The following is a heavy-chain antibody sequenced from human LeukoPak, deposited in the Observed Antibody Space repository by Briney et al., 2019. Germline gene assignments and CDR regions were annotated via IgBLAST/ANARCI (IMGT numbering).Heavy chain of an antibody. D-gene: IGHD1-26*01. CDR2: VYYTGST. V-gene: IGHV4-59*12. CDR1: GGYISSYY. CDR3: ARLRSPGDFDY. Sequence: MSSETLSLTCTVSGGYISSYYWSWIRQPPGEGLEWIGYVYYTGSTNYNPSLKSRVSISVDTSKNQFSLNLNSVTAADTAVYYCARLRSPGDFDYWGQGTLVTVSS. J-gene: IGHJ4*02.